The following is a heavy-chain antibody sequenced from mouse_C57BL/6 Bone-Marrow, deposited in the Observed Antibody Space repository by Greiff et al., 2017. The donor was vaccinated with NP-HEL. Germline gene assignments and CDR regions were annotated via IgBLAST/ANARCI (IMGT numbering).Heavy chain of an antibody. V-gene: IGHV5-12*01. D-gene: IGHD2-3*01. J-gene: IGHJ1*01. CDR1: GFTFSDYY. Sequence: EVKLVESGGGLVQPGGSLKLSCAASGFTFSDYYMYWVRQTPEKRLEWVAYISNGGGSTYYPDTVKGRFTISRDNAKNTLYLQMSRLKSEDTAMYYCATQCPAKDGYYYWYFDVWGSGTTVTVSS. CDR2: ISNGGGST. CDR3: ATQCPAKDGYYYWYFDV.